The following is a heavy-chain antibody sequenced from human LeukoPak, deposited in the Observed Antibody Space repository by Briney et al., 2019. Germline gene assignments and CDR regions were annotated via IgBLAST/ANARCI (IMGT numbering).Heavy chain of an antibody. D-gene: IGHD3-10*01. CDR1: GGSISSSSYY. V-gene: IGHV4-39*01. CDR2: IYYSGST. Sequence: SETLSLTCTVSGGSISSSSYYWGWIRQPPGKGLEWIGSIYYSGSTYYNPSLKSRVTISVDTSKNQFSLKLSSVTAADTAVYYCARLWFRKLFYYYYYMDVWGKGTTVTVSS. CDR3: ARLWFRKLFYYYYYMDV. J-gene: IGHJ6*03.